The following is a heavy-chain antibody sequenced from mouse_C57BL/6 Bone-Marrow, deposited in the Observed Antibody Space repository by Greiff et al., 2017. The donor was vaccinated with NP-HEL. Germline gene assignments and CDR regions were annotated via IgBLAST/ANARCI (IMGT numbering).Heavy chain of an antibody. Sequence: EVKLMESGGGLVKPGGSLKLSCAASGFTFSSYAMSWVRQTPEKRLEWVATISDGGSYTYYPDNVKGRFTISRDNAKNNLYLQMSHLKSEDTAMYYCARGPTTTVVARDYAMDYWGQGTSVTVSS. J-gene: IGHJ4*01. D-gene: IGHD1-1*01. V-gene: IGHV5-4*03. CDR2: ISDGGSYT. CDR3: ARGPTTTVVARDYAMDY. CDR1: GFTFSSYA.